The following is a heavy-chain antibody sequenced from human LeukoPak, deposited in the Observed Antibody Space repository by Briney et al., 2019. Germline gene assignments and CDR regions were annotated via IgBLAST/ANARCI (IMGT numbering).Heavy chain of an antibody. Sequence: PGGSLRLSCAASGFTFSSYAMSWVRQAPGKGLEWVSAISGSVGSTYHADSVKGRFTISRDNSKNTLYLQMNSLRAEDTAVYYCAKDPSPITMIVLRPGYFDYWGQGTLVTVSS. CDR3: AKDPSPITMIVLRPGYFDY. V-gene: IGHV3-23*01. D-gene: IGHD3-22*01. J-gene: IGHJ4*02. CDR2: ISGSVGST. CDR1: GFTFSSYA.